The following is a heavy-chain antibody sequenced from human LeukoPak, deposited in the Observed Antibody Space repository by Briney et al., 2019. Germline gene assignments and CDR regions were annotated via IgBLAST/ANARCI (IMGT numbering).Heavy chain of an antibody. J-gene: IGHJ3*02. CDR2: IYHSGST. D-gene: IGHD3-22*01. Sequence: SETLSLTCAVSGGTIRSSNWWGWVRQRPGEGLEWIGEIYHSGSTNYNPSLKSRVTIAVDKPKNQFSLKLSSVTAADTAVYHCARGYSYYDISSGNHPGAFDIWGQGTLVTVSS. CDR3: ARGYSYYDISSGNHPGAFDI. V-gene: IGHV4-4*02. CDR1: GGTIRSSNW.